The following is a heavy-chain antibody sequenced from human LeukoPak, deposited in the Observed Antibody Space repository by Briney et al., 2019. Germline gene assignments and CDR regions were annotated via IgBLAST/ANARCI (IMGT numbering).Heavy chain of an antibody. CDR3: ARALRYSSSPIGY. D-gene: IGHD6-13*01. J-gene: IGHJ4*02. CDR2: IWYDGSNK. V-gene: IGHV3-33*01. Sequence: GGSLRLSCAASGFTFSSYGMHWVRQAPGKGLEWVAVIWYDGSNKYYADSVKGRFTISRDNSKNTLYLQMNSLRAEDTAVYYCARALRYSSSPIGYWGQGTLVTVSS. CDR1: GFTFSSYG.